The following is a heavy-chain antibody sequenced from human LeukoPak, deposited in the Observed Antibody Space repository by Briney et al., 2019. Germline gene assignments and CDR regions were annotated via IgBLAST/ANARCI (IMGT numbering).Heavy chain of an antibody. V-gene: IGHV4-59*01. CDR1: GGSLRSYY. D-gene: IGHD4-11*01. CDR2: IHYSGST. CDR3: ARVLTTQTTNWFDP. J-gene: IGHJ5*02. Sequence: SETLSLTCNVSGGSLRSYYWSWIRPPPGKGLECIGYIHYSGSTNYNPSLKSRVTISVDTSRTQFSLRLTSVTAADTAMYYCARVLTTQTTNWFDPWGQGTLVTVSS.